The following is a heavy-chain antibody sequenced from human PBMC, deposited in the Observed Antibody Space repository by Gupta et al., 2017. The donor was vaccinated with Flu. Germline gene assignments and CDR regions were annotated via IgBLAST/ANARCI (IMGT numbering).Heavy chain of an antibody. J-gene: IGHJ6*02. CDR2: INPSGGST. D-gene: IGHD4-4*01. Sequence: QVQLVQSGAEVKKPGASVKVSCKASGYTFTSYYMHWVRQAPGQGLEWMGIINPSGGSTSYAQKFQGRVTMTRDTSTSTVYMELSSLRSEDTAVYYCARVLSVTPTGYGMDVWGQGTTVTVSS. CDR1: GYTFTSYY. V-gene: IGHV1-46*03. CDR3: ARVLSVTPTGYGMDV.